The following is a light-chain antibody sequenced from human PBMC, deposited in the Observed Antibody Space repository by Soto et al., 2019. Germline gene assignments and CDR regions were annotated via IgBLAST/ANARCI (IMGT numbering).Light chain of an antibody. CDR3: QQYGGSPPYT. J-gene: IGKJ2*01. CDR2: GAS. Sequence: EIVLTQSPGTLSLSPGERVTLSCRASQSVSSSYLAWYQQKLAQAPRLLIYGASNRATGIPDRFSGSGSGTDFTLTISRLEPEDFAVYYCQQYGGSPPYTFGQGTKLEIK. V-gene: IGKV3-20*01. CDR1: QSVSSSY.